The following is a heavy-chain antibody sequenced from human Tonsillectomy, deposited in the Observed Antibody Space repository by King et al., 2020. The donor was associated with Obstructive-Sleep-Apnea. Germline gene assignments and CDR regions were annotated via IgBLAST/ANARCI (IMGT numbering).Heavy chain of an antibody. CDR3: ASSYSSDYYDSSGYSAY. V-gene: IGHV3-21*01. Sequence: QLVQSGGGLVKPGGSLRLSCVASGFTFSSYSMNWVRQAPGKGLEWVSSISSSSSYIYYADSVKGRFTISRDNAKNSLYLQMNSLRAEDTAVYYCASSYSSDYYDSSGYSAYWGQGTLVTVSS. CDR2: ISSSSSYI. J-gene: IGHJ4*02. CDR1: GFTFSSYS. D-gene: IGHD3-22*01.